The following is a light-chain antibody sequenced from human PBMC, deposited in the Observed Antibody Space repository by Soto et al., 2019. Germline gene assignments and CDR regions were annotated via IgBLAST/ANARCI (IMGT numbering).Light chain of an antibody. J-gene: IGKJ3*01. CDR3: HQYNSWPRGT. CDR2: GAS. V-gene: IGKV3-20*01. CDR1: QSVASNY. Sequence: EIVLTQSPGTLSLSPRDRATLSCRASQSVASNYLAWFQQKPGQAPRLLIYGASNRATDIPDRFSGSGSGTDFTLTISRLEPEDFAVYYCHQYNSWPRGTFGPGTKVEIK.